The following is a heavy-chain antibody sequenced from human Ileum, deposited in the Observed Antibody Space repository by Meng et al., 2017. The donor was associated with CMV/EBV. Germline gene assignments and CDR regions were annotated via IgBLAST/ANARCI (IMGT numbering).Heavy chain of an antibody. V-gene: IGHV4-39*02. Sequence: GPRPRKLTETTPPACPVYGDAISCNSHALGWIILPPGTGLEFSASMYYSGSTYYTPSLKSRTTISLDTSKNQFSLIPTSVTAADTAVYYCVRVVIAAGTDWFDPWGQGTLVTVSS. CDR3: VRVVIAAGTDWFDP. CDR1: GDAISCNSHA. J-gene: IGHJ5*02. D-gene: IGHD6-13*01. CDR2: MYYSGST.